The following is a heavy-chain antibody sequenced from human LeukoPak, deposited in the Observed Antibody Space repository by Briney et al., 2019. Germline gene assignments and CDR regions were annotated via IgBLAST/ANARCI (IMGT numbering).Heavy chain of an antibody. Sequence: ASVKVSCKASGYTFTSYDINWVRQATGQGLEWMGWMNPNSGNTGYAQKFQGRVAMTRNTSISTAYMELSSLRSEDTAVYYCARDYYYGSGSSSGSFDYWGQGTLVTVSS. CDR3: ARDYYYGSGSSSGSFDY. CDR1: GYTFTSYD. CDR2: MNPNSGNT. V-gene: IGHV1-8*01. D-gene: IGHD3-10*01. J-gene: IGHJ4*02.